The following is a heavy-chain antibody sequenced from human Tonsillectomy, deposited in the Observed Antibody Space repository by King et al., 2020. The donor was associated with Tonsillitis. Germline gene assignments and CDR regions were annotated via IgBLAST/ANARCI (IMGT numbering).Heavy chain of an antibody. Sequence: VQLVESGGGVVQPGRSLRLSCAGSGFTFSDHSIHWVRQAPGKGLEWVALITVDGTRKYYADSVKGRFTISRDNSKNTLYLQLSSLRAEDTAVYYCARERLYSSGWGIDYWGQGTLVTVSS. D-gene: IGHD6-19*01. CDR2: ITVDGTRK. CDR3: ARERLYSSGWGIDY. CDR1: GFTFSDHS. V-gene: IGHV3-33*05. J-gene: IGHJ4*02.